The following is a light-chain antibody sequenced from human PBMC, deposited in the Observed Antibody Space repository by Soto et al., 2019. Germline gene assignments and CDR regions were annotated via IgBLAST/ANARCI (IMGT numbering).Light chain of an antibody. V-gene: IGKV3-11*01. J-gene: IGKJ4*01. CDR3: QQRSNWTLT. Sequence: EIVMTQSPATLSVSPGERVTLSCRASQSVSWNLAWYQHIPGQVPRLLIYDASNTATGIPARFSGSGSGTDFTLTISSLEPEDFAVYYCQQRSNWTLTFGGGTKVDIK. CDR1: QSVSWN. CDR2: DAS.